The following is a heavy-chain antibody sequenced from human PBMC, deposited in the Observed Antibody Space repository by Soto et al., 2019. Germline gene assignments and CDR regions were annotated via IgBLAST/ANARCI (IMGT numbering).Heavy chain of an antibody. D-gene: IGHD3-16*01. V-gene: IGHV3-72*01. J-gene: IGHJ4*02. CDR3: ARDTGGIYDY. CDR2: SRNKANSYNP. CDR1: GFSFSDYY. Sequence: EVKLVESGGGLVQPGGSLRLSCAASGFSFSDYYMDWVRQVPGKGLEWVGRSRNKANSYNPEYAPSVKDRFSISRDNSKDSMYLQMNSLKTEDTAVYYCARDTGGIYDYWGQGALVTVSS.